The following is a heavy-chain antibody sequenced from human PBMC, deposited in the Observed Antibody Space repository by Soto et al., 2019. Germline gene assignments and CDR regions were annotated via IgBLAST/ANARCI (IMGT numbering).Heavy chain of an antibody. CDR3: AKGGRCSGGSCYSCCAFDI. CDR2: IKQDGSEK. Sequence: PGGSLRLSCAASGFTFSSYWMSWVRQAPGKGLEWVANIKQDGSEKYYVDSVKGRFTISRDNAKNSLYLQMNSLRAEDTALYYCAKGGRCSGGSCYSCCAFDIWGQGTMVTVSS. J-gene: IGHJ3*02. V-gene: IGHV3-7*03. CDR1: GFTFSSYW. D-gene: IGHD2-15*01.